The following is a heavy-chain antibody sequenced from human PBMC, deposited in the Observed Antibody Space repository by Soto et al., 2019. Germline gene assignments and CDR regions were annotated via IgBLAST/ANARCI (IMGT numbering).Heavy chain of an antibody. J-gene: IGHJ6*02. Sequence: ASVKVSCKASGYTFTSYAMHWVRQAPGQRLEWMGWINAGNGNTKYSQKFQGRVTITRDTSADTAYMELSSLRSEDTAVYYCARDIVVVPAARRGGMDVWGQGTTVTVSS. CDR2: INAGNGNT. V-gene: IGHV1-3*01. CDR1: GYTFTSYA. CDR3: ARDIVVVPAARRGGMDV. D-gene: IGHD2-2*01.